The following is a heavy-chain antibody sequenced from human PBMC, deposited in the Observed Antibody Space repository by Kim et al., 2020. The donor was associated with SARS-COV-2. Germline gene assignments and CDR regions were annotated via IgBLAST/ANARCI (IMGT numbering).Heavy chain of an antibody. D-gene: IGHD1-26*01. J-gene: IGHJ5*02. Sequence: ASVKVSCKASGYTFTSYAMHWVRQAPGQRLEGMGWINAGNGNTKYSQKFQGRVTITRDTSASTTYMELSSLRSEDTAVYYCAREYSGSYLGWFDPWGQGTLVTVSS. V-gene: IGHV1-3*01. CDR2: INAGNGNT. CDR1: GYTFTSYA. CDR3: AREYSGSYLGWFDP.